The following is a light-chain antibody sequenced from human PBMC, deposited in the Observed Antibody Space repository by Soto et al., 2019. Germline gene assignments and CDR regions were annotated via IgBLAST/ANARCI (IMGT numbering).Light chain of an antibody. Sequence: QSALTQPASVSGSPGQSITISCTGTSSDVGGYKYVSWYQQHPGKAPKLMIYEVSNRPSGVSNRFSGSKSGNTASLTISGLQAEDEADYYCSSDRSSSTWVFGGGTQLTVL. J-gene: IGLJ3*02. CDR3: SSDRSSSTWV. V-gene: IGLV2-14*01. CDR2: EVS. CDR1: SSDVGGYKY.